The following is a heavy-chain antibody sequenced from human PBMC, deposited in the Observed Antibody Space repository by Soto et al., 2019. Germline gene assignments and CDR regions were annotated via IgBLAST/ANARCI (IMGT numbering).Heavy chain of an antibody. Sequence: GASVKVSCKVSGYTLTELSMHWVRQAPGKGLEWMGGFDPEDGETIYAQKFQGRVTMTEDTSTDTAYMELSSLRSEDTAVYYCATGYPGYPNNAFDIWGQGTMVTVSS. J-gene: IGHJ3*02. CDR1: GYTLTELS. CDR2: FDPEDGET. V-gene: IGHV1-24*01. D-gene: IGHD1-1*01. CDR3: ATGYPGYPNNAFDI.